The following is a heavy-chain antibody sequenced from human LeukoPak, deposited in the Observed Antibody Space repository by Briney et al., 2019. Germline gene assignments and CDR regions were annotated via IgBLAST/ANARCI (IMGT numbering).Heavy chain of an antibody. J-gene: IGHJ4*02. CDR3: ARERDGRLFDY. Sequence: GSLRLSCAVSGLRFGSFWMSWVRQAPGKGLEWVANINQDGSEKYFVDSVRGRFTISRDNSKNSLHLQMNTLRAEDTAVYYCARERDGRLFDYWGQGTLVTVSS. V-gene: IGHV3-7*01. CDR2: INQDGSEK. CDR1: GLRFGSFW. D-gene: IGHD5-24*01.